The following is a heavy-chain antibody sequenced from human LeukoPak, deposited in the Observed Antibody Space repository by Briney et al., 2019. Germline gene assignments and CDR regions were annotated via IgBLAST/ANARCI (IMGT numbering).Heavy chain of an antibody. Sequence: GGSLRLSCAASGFTFSNAWMSWVRQAPGKGLEWVSAISGSGGSTYYADSVKGRFTISRDNSKNTLYLQMNSLRAEDTAVYYCAKGDIVVVIAIFFDYWGQGTLVTVSS. V-gene: IGHV3-23*01. D-gene: IGHD2-21*01. CDR2: ISGSGGST. CDR1: GFTFSNAW. J-gene: IGHJ4*02. CDR3: AKGDIVVVIAIFFDY.